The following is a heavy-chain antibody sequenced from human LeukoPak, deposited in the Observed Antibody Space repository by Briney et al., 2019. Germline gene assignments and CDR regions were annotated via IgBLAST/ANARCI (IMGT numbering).Heavy chain of an antibody. V-gene: IGHV3-23*01. CDR2: IIGSGRTT. D-gene: IGHD2-21*01. CDR3: AKKEGDTYFSWYMDV. Sequence: PGGSLRLSRAASGFTFRSFAMSWVRQAPGKGLEWVSGIIGSGRTTFYADSVKGRFTISRDNSKNTLCLQMNSLRAEDTAIYYCAKKEGDTYFSWYMDVWGKGTTVTVSS. CDR1: GFTFRSFA. J-gene: IGHJ6*03.